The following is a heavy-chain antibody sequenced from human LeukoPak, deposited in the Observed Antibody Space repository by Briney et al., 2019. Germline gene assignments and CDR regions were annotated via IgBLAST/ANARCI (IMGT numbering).Heavy chain of an antibody. CDR3: ARGYGNTAHDPFDY. CDR2: IYGGSST. J-gene: IGHJ4*02. D-gene: IGHD5-18*01. Sequence: PGGSLRLSCAASGFTVNSNYMSWVRQAPGKGLEWVSVIYGGSSTYYADSVKGRFIISRDNSKNTVYLQMNSLRADDTAVYYCARGYGNTAHDPFDYWGQGTLVTVSS. CDR1: GFTVNSNY. V-gene: IGHV3-53*01.